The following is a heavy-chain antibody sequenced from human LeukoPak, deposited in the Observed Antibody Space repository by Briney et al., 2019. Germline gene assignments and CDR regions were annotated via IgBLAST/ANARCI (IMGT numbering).Heavy chain of an antibody. CDR1: GYTFTGYY. J-gene: IGHJ3*02. CDR3: ARDPLYYYDSSGNDAFDI. CDR2: INLNSGGR. D-gene: IGHD3-22*01. V-gene: IGHV1-2*05. Sequence: GASVKVSCKASGYTFTGYYMHWGGQAPGHGLKWMGRINLNSGGRTYAKKFQARVTMTRDTSISTAYMELSRLRSDDTGVYYCARDPLYYYDSSGNDAFDIWGQGTMVTVSS.